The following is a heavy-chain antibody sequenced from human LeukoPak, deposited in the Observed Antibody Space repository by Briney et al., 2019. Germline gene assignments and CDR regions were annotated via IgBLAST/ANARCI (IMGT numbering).Heavy chain of an antibody. V-gene: IGHV3-11*01. D-gene: IGHD5-18*01. Sequence: PGGSLRLSCAASGFTFSDYYMSWIRQAPGKGLEWVSSISSSGSTIYYADSVKGRFTISRDNAKNSLYLQMNSLRAEDTAVYYWARDKYSYGSVDYYYMDVWGKGTTVTVSS. J-gene: IGHJ6*03. CDR3: ARDKYSYGSVDYYYMDV. CDR1: GFTFSDYY. CDR2: ISSSGSTI.